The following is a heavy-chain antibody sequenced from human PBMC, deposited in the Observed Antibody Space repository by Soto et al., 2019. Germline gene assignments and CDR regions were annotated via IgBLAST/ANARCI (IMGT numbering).Heavy chain of an antibody. V-gene: IGHV4-39*01. Sequence: PSETLSLTCNVSGGSISSSSYYWGWIRQPPGKGLEWIGHIFHTGSTYYNPSLKSRVTISVDTSKNQFSLKLSSVTAIDTAVYYCARRRIVVTTNFDYWGQGTLVTVSS. D-gene: IGHD1-26*01. CDR2: IFHTGST. J-gene: IGHJ4*02. CDR3: ARRRIVVTTNFDY. CDR1: GGSISSSSYY.